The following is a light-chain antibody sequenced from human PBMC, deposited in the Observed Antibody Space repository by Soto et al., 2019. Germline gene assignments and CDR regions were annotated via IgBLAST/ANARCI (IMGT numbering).Light chain of an antibody. J-gene: IGKJ1*01. V-gene: IGKV4-1*01. CDR3: QQHYSTPRT. Sequence: DIVMTQSPDSVTASLGERATINCKSSQSVLYSSNNKNYLAWYQQKPGQPPNLLIYWASTRESGVPDRFSGSGSGTNFTLTISSLMAEDVAVYFCQQHYSTPRTFGQGTRVEIK. CDR2: WAS. CDR1: QSVLYSSNNKNY.